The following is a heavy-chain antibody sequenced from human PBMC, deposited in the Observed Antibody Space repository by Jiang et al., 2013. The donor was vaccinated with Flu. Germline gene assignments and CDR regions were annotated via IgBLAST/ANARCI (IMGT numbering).Heavy chain of an antibody. Sequence: SGAEVKKPGSSVKVSCKASVDTFSTSTVTWVRQAPGQGLEWMGGILPMFGTTTFAQKFRDRVTLSADKSTRTVYMEVSSLRSEDTAMYYCASPPESGGDAFDIWGLGDNGHRLF. V-gene: IGHV1-69*06. CDR1: VDTFSTST. D-gene: IGHD3-16*01. CDR3: ASPPESGGDAFDI. J-gene: IGHJ3*02. CDR2: ILPMFGTT.